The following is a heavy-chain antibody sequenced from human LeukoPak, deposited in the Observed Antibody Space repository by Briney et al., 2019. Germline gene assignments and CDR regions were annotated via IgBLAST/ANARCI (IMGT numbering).Heavy chain of an antibody. CDR1: GFTFSSYW. J-gene: IGHJ4*02. V-gene: IGHV3-74*01. D-gene: IGHD4-17*01. CDR3: ARVNFYGDYHDY. Sequence: PGGSLRLSCAASGFTFSSYWMHWVRQAPGKGLVWVSRINTDGSSTSYADSVKGRFTISRDNAKNTLYLQMNSLRAEDTAVYYCARVNFYGDYHDYWGQGTLVTVSS. CDR2: INTDGSST.